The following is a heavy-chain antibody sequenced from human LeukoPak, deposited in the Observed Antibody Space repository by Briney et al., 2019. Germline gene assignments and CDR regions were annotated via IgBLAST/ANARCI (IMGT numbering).Heavy chain of an antibody. CDR3: ARDRGYCSGGSCYRWFDP. Sequence: SETLSLTCAVSGGSISSDNWWPWVRQPPGKGLEWIGQIYQSGSTNYNPSLKSRVTISVDKSKNQFSLKLSSVTAADTAVYYCARDRGYCSGGSCYRWFDPWGQGTLVTVSS. D-gene: IGHD2-15*01. V-gene: IGHV4-4*02. J-gene: IGHJ5*02. CDR2: IYQSGST. CDR1: GGSISSDNW.